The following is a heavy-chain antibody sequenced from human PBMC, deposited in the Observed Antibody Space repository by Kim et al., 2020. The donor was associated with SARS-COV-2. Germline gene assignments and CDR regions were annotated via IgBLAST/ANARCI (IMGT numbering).Heavy chain of an antibody. J-gene: IGHJ4*02. CDR1: GGSISSYY. V-gene: IGHV4-59*01. CDR2: IYYSGST. CDR3: ARARDYYDSSGYYYGTHFDY. Sequence: SETLSLTCTVSGGSISSYYWSWIRQPPGKGLEWIGYIYYSGSTNYNPSLKSRVTISVDTSKNQFSLKLSSVTAADTAVYYCARARDYYDSSGYYYGTHFDYWGQGTLVTVSS. D-gene: IGHD3-22*01.